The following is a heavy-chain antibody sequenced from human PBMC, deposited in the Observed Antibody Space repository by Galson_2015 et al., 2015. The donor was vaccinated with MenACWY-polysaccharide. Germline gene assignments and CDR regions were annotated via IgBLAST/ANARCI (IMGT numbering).Heavy chain of an antibody. Sequence: SLRLSCAASGFSLGAWYMSWVRQAPGKGLEWVSAIRSSGTNTYYADSVKGRFTISRDNSKNTLYLQMNSLRAEDTAVYYCAKDSTDFWSVAGRFDHWGQGTLVTVSS. CDR1: GFSLGAWY. CDR3: AKDSTDFWSVAGRFDH. J-gene: IGHJ5*02. V-gene: IGHV3-23*01. CDR2: IRSSGTNT. D-gene: IGHD3-3*01.